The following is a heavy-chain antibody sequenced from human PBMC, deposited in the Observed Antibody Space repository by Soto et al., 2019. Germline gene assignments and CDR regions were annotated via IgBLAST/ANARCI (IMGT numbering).Heavy chain of an antibody. J-gene: IGHJ6*02. Sequence: ASVKVSCKASGGTFSSYAISWVRQAPGQGLEWMGWINPNSGVTNYAQKFQGWVTMTRDTSISTAYMELSTLKSDDTAVYYCARGTADVWGQGTTVTVSS. CDR1: GGTFSSYA. D-gene: IGHD5-18*01. CDR2: INPNSGVT. V-gene: IGHV1-2*04. CDR3: ARGTADV.